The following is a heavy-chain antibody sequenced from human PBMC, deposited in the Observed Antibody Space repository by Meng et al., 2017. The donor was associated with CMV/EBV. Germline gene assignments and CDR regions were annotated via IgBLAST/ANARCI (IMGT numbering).Heavy chain of an antibody. V-gene: IGHV3-21*01. CDR1: GFTFSSYS. CDR3: AREFIVVVPAAMVNWFDP. CDR2: ISSSSSYI. J-gene: IGHJ5*02. Sequence: GGSLRLSCAASGFTFSSYSMNWVRQAPGKGLEWVSSISSSSSYIYYADSVKGRFTISRDNAKNSLYLQMNSLRAEDTAVYYCAREFIVVVPAAMVNWFDPWGQGTLVTVSS. D-gene: IGHD2-2*01.